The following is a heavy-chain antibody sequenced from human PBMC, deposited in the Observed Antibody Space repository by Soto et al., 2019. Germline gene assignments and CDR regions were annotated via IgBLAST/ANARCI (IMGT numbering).Heavy chain of an antibody. Sequence: PSETLSLTCTVSGGSISSSSYYWGWIRQPPGKGLEWIGSIYYSGSTYYNPSLKSRVTISVDTSKNQFSLKLSSVTAADTAVYYCARHWADAAAGAYYYYYGMDVWGQGTTVTVSS. CDR2: IYYSGST. V-gene: IGHV4-39*01. CDR1: GGSISSSSYY. J-gene: IGHJ6*02. D-gene: IGHD2-15*01. CDR3: ARHWADAAAGAYYYYYGMDV.